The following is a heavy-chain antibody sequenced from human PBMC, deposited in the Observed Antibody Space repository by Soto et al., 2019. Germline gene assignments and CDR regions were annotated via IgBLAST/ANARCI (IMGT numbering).Heavy chain of an antibody. V-gene: IGHV4-31*03. Sequence: SETLSLTCTVSGGSISSGGYYWSWIRQHPGKGLEWIGYIYYSGSTYYNPSLKSRVTTSVDTSKNQFSLKLSSVTAADTAVYYCASGPGYSGYDLYFDYWGQGTLVTVSS. D-gene: IGHD5-12*01. J-gene: IGHJ4*02. CDR1: GGSISSGGYY. CDR3: ASGPGYSGYDLYFDY. CDR2: IYYSGST.